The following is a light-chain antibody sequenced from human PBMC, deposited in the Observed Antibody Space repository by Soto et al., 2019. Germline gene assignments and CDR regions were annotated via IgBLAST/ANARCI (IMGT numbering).Light chain of an antibody. J-gene: IGKJ1*01. CDR3: QQYNHYLTWT. Sequence: DIQMTQSPSTLTASVGDSVTTTCRASQSISRWLAWYQQKPGKAPKVLIYDASILESGVPSRFSGSGSGTEFTLTITSLHPDDFATYYCQQYNHYLTWTFGQGTKVDIK. V-gene: IGKV1-5*01. CDR2: DAS. CDR1: QSISRW.